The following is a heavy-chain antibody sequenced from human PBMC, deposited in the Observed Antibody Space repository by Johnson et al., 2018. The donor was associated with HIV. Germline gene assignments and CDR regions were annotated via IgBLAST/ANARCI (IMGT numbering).Heavy chain of an antibody. J-gene: IGHJ3*02. D-gene: IGHD6-13*01. Sequence: VLLVESGGGVVQPGRSPRLACAASGFTFSSYPMHWVRQAPGKGLEWVAVISYAGRNKYYADSVKDRFTISRDNSKNRLYLQMNSLRAEDTAVYFCARGVKQQLSVVDAFDIWGQGTMVTVSS. CDR3: ARGVKQQLSVVDAFDI. CDR2: ISYAGRNK. V-gene: IGHV3-30*04. CDR1: GFTFSSYP.